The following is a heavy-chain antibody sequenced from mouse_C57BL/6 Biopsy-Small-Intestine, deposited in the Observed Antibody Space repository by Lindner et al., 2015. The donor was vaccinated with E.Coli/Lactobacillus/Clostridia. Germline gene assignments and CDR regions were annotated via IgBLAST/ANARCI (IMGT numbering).Heavy chain of an antibody. D-gene: IGHD4-1*02. J-gene: IGHJ4*01. CDR2: ISGYNENT. Sequence: SVKVSCKASGYSFTSYGISWVRQAPGQGLEWMEWISGYNENTNYALNFLGRVTMTTDTSAGTAYMELRGLRSDDTAVFYCARDGVWFGEQLPFEFWGQGTLVTVSS. CDR3: ARDGVWFGEQLPFEF. CDR1: GYSFTSYG. V-gene: IGHV1-66*01.